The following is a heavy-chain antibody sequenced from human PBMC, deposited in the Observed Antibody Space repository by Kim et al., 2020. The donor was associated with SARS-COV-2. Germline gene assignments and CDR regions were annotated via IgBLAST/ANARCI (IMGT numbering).Heavy chain of an antibody. D-gene: IGHD2-2*01. CDR1: GGSISSSSYF. CDR3: ARKYPVGLCSGISCYAADY. Sequence: SETLSLTCTVSGGSISSSSYFWGWGRQPPWKGLEWLGSIYYSGDTFYKPSLKSRVTMSVDRSNNHVTLKLSSVTAADTGMYYCARKYPVGLCSGISCYAADYWGQGTLVTVSS. V-gene: IGHV4-39*06. CDR2: IYYSGDT. J-gene: IGHJ4*02.